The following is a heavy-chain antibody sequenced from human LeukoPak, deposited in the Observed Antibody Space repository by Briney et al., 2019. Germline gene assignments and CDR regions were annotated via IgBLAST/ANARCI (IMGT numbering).Heavy chain of an antibody. V-gene: IGHV4-30-2*01. J-gene: IGHJ6*02. CDR3: AREVGIAAAERETYYYGMDV. CDR1: GGSISSGGYS. CDR2: IYHSGST. Sequence: SETLSLTCAVSGGSISSGGYSWSWIRQPPGKGLEWIGYIYHSGSTYYNPSLKSRVTMSVDTSKNQFSLKLSSVTAADTAVYYCAREVGIAAAERETYYYGMDVWGQGTTVTVSS. D-gene: IGHD6-13*01.